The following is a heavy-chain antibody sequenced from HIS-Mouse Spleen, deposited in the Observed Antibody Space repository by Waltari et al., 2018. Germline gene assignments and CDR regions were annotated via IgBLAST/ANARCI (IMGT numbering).Heavy chain of an antibody. J-gene: IGHJ4*02. CDR1: GFPFSTHA. CDR3: AKASSGWLDY. Sequence: QVQLVESGGGVVQPGRSLRLSCASSGFPFSTHAMPWVRLAPGKGLEWVAVISYDGSNKYYADSVKGRFTISRDNSKNTLYLQMNSLRAEDTAVYYCAKASSGWLDYWGQGTLVTVSS. D-gene: IGHD6-19*01. V-gene: IGHV3-30*18. CDR2: ISYDGSNK.